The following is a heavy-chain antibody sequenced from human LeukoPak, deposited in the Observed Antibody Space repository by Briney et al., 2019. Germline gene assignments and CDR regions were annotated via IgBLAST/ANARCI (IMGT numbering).Heavy chain of an antibody. CDR1: GFTVSSNY. CDR2: ISYDGSNK. Sequence: GGSLRLSCAASGFTVSSNYMSWVRQAPGKGLEWVAVISYDGSNKYYADSVKGRFTISRDNSKNTLYLQMNSLRAEDTAVYYCARGYSSGWYFDYWGQGTLVTVSS. V-gene: IGHV3-30-3*01. J-gene: IGHJ4*02. CDR3: ARGYSSGWYFDY. D-gene: IGHD6-19*01.